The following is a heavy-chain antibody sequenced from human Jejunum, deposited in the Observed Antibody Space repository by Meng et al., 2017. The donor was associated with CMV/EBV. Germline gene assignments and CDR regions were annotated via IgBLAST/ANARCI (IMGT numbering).Heavy chain of an antibody. V-gene: IGHV4-59*01. J-gene: IGHJ4*02. CDR3: ARQYTYSYDANGNELDH. CDR2: VYYTGRT. D-gene: IGHD4/OR15-4a*01. Sequence: SIRGYSFNWIRPPPGKGLEWIGSVYYTGRTNYTPSLKSRVTISVDTSKNQFSLKLSSVTAADTAVYYCARQYTYSYDANGNELDHWGQGTLVTVSS. CDR1: SIRGYS.